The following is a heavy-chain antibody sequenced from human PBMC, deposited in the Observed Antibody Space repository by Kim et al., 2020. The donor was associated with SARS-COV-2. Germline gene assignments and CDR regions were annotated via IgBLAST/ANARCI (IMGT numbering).Heavy chain of an antibody. CDR3: AKDYTLGVWDYYDSSLDGNYFDY. D-gene: IGHD3-22*01. CDR2: ISGSGGST. V-gene: IGHV3-23*01. Sequence: GGSLRLSCAASGFTFSSYAMSWVRQAPEKGLEWVSAISGSGGSTYYADSVKGRFTISRDNSKNTLYLQMNSLRAEDTAVYYCAKDYTLGVWDYYDSSLDGNYFDYWGQGTLVTVSS. J-gene: IGHJ4*02. CDR1: GFTFSSYA.